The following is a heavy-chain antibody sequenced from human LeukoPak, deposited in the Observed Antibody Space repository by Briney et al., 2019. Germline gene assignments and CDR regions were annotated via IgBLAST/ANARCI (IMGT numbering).Heavy chain of an antibody. Sequence: GGSLRLSCAASGFTFSSYAMSWVRQAPGKGLEWVSAISGSGGSTYYADSVKGRFTISRDNSKNTLYLQMNSLRAEDTAVYYCARGYSSGWHHVRDAFDIWGQGTMVTVSS. CDR3: ARGYSSGWHHVRDAFDI. D-gene: IGHD6-19*01. CDR2: ISGSGGST. J-gene: IGHJ3*02. V-gene: IGHV3-23*01. CDR1: GFTFSSYA.